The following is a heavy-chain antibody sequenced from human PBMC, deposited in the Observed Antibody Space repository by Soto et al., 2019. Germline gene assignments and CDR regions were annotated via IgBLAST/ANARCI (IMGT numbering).Heavy chain of an antibody. CDR3: AGGAAADYFDY. V-gene: IGHV4-4*07. Sequence: PSETLSLTCSVSSGSISTYYWSWIRQPAGKGLEWIGRIYTSGSTLYNPSLKSRVTMSVNTSKNQFSLNLSSVTAADTAVYYCAGGAAADYFDYWGQGILVTVSS. J-gene: IGHJ4*02. D-gene: IGHD6-13*01. CDR2: IYTSGST. CDR1: SGSISTYY.